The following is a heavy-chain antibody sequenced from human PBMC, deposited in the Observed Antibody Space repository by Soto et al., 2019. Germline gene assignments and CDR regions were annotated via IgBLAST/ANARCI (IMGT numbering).Heavy chain of an antibody. D-gene: IGHD2-2*01. Sequence: RXESLKISCKGSGYSFTSYWISWVRQMPGKGLEWMGRIDPSDSYTNYSPSFQGHVTISADKSISTAYLQWSSLKASDTAMYYCATASIVVPAAISGGYGMDVWGQGTTVTVSS. CDR3: ATASIVVPAAISGGYGMDV. J-gene: IGHJ6*02. CDR2: IDPSDSYT. V-gene: IGHV5-10-1*01. CDR1: GYSFTSYW.